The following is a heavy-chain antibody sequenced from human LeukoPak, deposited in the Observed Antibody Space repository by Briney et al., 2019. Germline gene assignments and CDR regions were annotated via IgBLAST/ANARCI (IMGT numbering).Heavy chain of an antibody. J-gene: IGHJ6*02. Sequence: SETLSLTCTVSGGSISSSSYYWGWIRQPPGKGLEWIGSIYYSGSTNYNPSLKSRVTISVDTSKNQFSLKLSSVTAADTAVYYCARDGSDYDFWSGPLFVWGQGTTVTVSS. CDR3: ARDGSDYDFWSGPLFV. V-gene: IGHV4-39*07. D-gene: IGHD3-3*01. CDR2: IYYSGST. CDR1: GGSISSSSYY.